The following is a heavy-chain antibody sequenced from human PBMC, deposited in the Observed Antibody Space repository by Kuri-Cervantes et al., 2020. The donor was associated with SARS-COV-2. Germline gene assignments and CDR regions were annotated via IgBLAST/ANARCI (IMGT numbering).Heavy chain of an antibody. D-gene: IGHD6-13*01. Sequence: GGSLRLSCAASGFTFSSYAMHWVRQAPGKGLEWVSSISSSSSYIYYADSVKGRFTISRDNAKNSLYLQMNSLRAEDTAVYYCARGGHSSSWYSDYWGQGTLVTVSS. V-gene: IGHV3-21*01. CDR3: ARGGHSSSWYSDY. CDR1: GFTFSSYA. J-gene: IGHJ4*02. CDR2: ISSSSSYI.